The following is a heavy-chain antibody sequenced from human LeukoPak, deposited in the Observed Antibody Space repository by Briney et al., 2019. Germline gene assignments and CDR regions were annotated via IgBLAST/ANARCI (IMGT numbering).Heavy chain of an antibody. V-gene: IGHV4-34*01. CDR3: ARRPSYGSGSYYKFLVYFDY. CDR2: INHSGST. CDR1: GGSFSGYY. D-gene: IGHD3-10*01. J-gene: IGHJ4*02. Sequence: SETLSLTCAVYGGSFSGYYWSWIRQPPGKGLEWIGEINHSGSTNYNPSLKSRVTISVDTSKNQFSLKLSSVTAADTAVYYCARRPSYGSGSYYKFLVYFDYWGQGTLVTVSS.